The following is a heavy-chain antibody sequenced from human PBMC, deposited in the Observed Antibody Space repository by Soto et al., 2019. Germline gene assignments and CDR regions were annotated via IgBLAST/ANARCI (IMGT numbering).Heavy chain of an antibody. CDR3: ASSSGSGSYYGGMTSCYYGMDV. CDR1: GGTFSSYA. J-gene: IGHJ6*01. V-gene: IGHV1-69*13. Sequence: ASVKVSCKASGGTFSSYAISWVRQAPGQGLEWMGGIIPIFGTANYAQKFQGRVTITADESTSTAYMELSSLRSEDTAVYYCASSSGSGSYYGGMTSCYYGMDVWGQ. CDR2: IIPIFGTA. D-gene: IGHD3-10*01.